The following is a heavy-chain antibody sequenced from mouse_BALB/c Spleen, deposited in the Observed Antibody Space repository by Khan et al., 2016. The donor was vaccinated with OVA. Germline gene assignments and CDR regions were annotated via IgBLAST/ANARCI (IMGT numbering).Heavy chain of an antibody. J-gene: IGHJ3*01. D-gene: IGHD1-3*01. CDR1: SYSFTSYL. Sequence: EVQLKQSGTVLARPGASVKMSCKASSYSFTSYLIHWVKQRPGQGLEWIGDIYPGNSDTRYNQKFKDKAKLTSGTSASTAYMELSSLTNEDSAVYYCTRGGFSSFAYWGQGTLVTVSA. V-gene: IGHV1-5*01. CDR2: IYPGNSDT. CDR3: TRGGFSSFAY.